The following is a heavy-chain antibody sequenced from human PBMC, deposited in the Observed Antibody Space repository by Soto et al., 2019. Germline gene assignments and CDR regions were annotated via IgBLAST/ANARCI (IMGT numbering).Heavy chain of an antibody. D-gene: IGHD2-15*01. V-gene: IGHV4-31*03. CDR3: ARGILVVAAGKTNWFDP. CDR1: GGSISSGGYY. J-gene: IGHJ5*02. CDR2: IYYSGST. Sequence: QVQLQESGPGLVKPSQTLSFTCTVSGGSISSGGYYWSWIRQHPGKGLEWIGYIYYSGSTYYNPSLKSRVTISVDTSKNQFSLKLSSVTAADTAVYYCARGILVVAAGKTNWFDPWGQGTLVTVSS.